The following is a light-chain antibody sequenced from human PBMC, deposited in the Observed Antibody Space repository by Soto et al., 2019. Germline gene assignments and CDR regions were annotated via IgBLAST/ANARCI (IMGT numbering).Light chain of an antibody. Sequence: DIQMTQSPSTLSAFVGDRVTITCRASQSFSSDLAWYKQKPGTAPKLLIYAASSLQSGVPSRFSGSGSGTEFTLTISSLQPDDFATYYCQQYNTYPWTFGRGTKVEI. CDR3: QQYNTYPWT. J-gene: IGKJ1*01. V-gene: IGKV1-5*01. CDR1: QSFSSD. CDR2: AAS.